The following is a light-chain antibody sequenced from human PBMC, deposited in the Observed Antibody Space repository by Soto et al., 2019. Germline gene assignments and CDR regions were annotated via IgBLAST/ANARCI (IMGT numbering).Light chain of an antibody. J-gene: IGKJ5*01. V-gene: IGKV3-15*01. CDR2: RAS. CDR1: QSLGDY. CDR3: QQYNNWPPWT. Sequence: VLTQSPATLAVSPGDTATLSCRASQSLGDYLAWYQQKPGQAPRLLIFRASSRAKGIPARFSGSGSGTEFTLTISGLQSEDFAVYYCQQYNNWPPWTFGPGTRLEI.